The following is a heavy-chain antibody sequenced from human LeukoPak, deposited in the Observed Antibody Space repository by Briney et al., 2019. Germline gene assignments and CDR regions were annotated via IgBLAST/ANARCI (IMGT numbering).Heavy chain of an antibody. J-gene: IGHJ3*02. V-gene: IGHV4-59*01. CDR3: ARSRSGYSYDHAAFEI. D-gene: IGHD5-18*01. Sequence: SETLSLTCTVSGGSISTYYWSWIRQPPGKGLEWIAYVDYRGSTTYNPSLRSRVTISVGTSRNQFSLKLSSVTAADTAVYYCARSRSGYSYDHAAFEIWGQGTMVTVSS. CDR2: VDYRGST. CDR1: GGSISTYY.